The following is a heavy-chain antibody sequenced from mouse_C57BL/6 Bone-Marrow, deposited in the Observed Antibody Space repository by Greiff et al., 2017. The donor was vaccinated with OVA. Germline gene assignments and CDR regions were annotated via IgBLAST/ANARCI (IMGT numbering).Heavy chain of an antibody. Sequence: VQLKQSGTVLARPGASVKMSCKTSGYTFTSYWMHWVNQRPGQGLEWIGAIYPGNSDTSYNQKFKGKAKLTAVTSASTAYMELSSLTNEDSAVYYCTNPYYYGSSYDYWGQGTTLTVSS. D-gene: IGHD1-1*01. CDR2: IYPGNSDT. CDR1: GYTFTSYW. CDR3: TNPYYYGSSYDY. J-gene: IGHJ2*01. V-gene: IGHV1-5*01.